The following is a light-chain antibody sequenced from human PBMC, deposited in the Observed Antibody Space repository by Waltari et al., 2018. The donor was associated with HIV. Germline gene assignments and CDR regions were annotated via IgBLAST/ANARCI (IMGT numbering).Light chain of an antibody. V-gene: IGLV2-14*03. Sequence: QSVLTQPASMSGSPGQSITISCTGSGLDIGLYDFVSWYKQLPNMAPQLIIFGVNRRPAGVNSRFSGSKSGDIASLTISGLQAEDEADYYCSSHTITRTLVFGGGTKLTVL. CDR2: GVN. J-gene: IGLJ2*01. CDR1: GLDIGLYDF. CDR3: SSHTITRTLV.